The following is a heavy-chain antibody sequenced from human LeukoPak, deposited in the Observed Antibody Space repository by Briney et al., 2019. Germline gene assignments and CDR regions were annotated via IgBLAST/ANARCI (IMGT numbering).Heavy chain of an antibody. CDR1: GYSISSDYY. V-gene: IGHV4-38-2*01. D-gene: IGHD6-13*01. CDR2: IYHSGST. J-gene: IGHJ4*02. CDR3: ATGSPAADY. Sequence: SETLSLTCAVSGYSISSDYYWGWIRQPPGKGLEWIGSIYHSGSTYYNPSLKSRVTISVDTSKNQFSLKLSSVTAADTAVYYCATGSPAADYWGQGTLVTVSS.